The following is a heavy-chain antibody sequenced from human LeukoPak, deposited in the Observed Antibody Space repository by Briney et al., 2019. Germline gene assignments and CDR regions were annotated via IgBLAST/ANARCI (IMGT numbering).Heavy chain of an antibody. D-gene: IGHD6-13*01. CDR3: AKYSSSSNYYYGMDV. Sequence: GRSLRLSCAASGFTFSNYGMHWVRQAPGKGLDWVGVVSDDGCHKQYADSVKGRFTVSRDNSEKTLYLQMNSLRAEDTAVYYCAKYSSSSNYYYGMDVWGQGTTVTVSS. J-gene: IGHJ6*02. CDR1: GFTFSNYG. V-gene: IGHV3-30*18. CDR2: VSDDGCHK.